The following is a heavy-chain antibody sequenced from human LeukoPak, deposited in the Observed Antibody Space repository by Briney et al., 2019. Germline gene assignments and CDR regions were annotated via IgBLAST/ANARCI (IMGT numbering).Heavy chain of an antibody. J-gene: IGHJ6*04. CDR2: IYHSGST. Sequence: SGTLSLTCAVSDGSISSSNWWSWVRQPPGKGLEWIGEIYHSGSTNYNPSLKSRVTISVDKSKNQFSLKLSSVTAADTAVYYCARGDIVVVPAAIGSGDYYYYGMDVWGKGTTVTVSS. CDR1: DGSISSSNW. CDR3: ARGDIVVVPAAIGSGDYYYYGMDV. V-gene: IGHV4-4*02. D-gene: IGHD2-2*01.